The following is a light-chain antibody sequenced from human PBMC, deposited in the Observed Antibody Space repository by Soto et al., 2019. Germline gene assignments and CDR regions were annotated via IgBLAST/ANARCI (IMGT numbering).Light chain of an antibody. Sequence: QLVLTQSPPASASLGASVKLTCTLSRGYSSYAIAWHQQQPEKGPRFLMKVNSDGSHIKGDGIPDRFSGSSSGAERHLSISGLQSEDEADYYCQTWGTGPLVFGGGTKLTVL. V-gene: IGLV4-69*01. CDR3: QTWGTGPLV. CDR1: RGYSSYA. CDR2: VNSDGSH. J-gene: IGLJ2*01.